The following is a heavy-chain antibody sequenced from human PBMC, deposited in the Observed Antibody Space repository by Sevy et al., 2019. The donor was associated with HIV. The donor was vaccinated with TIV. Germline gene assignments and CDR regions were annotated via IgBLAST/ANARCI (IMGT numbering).Heavy chain of an antibody. CDR3: ARAAAMVMGYFDY. Sequence: GGSLRLSCAASGFTFSSYSMNWVRQAPGKGMEWVSSISSSSSYIYYADSVKGRFTISRDNAKNSLYLQMNSLRAEDTAVYYCARAAAMVMGYFDYWGQGTVVTVSS. D-gene: IGHD5-18*01. CDR1: GFTFSSYS. J-gene: IGHJ4*02. CDR2: ISSSSSYI. V-gene: IGHV3-21*01.